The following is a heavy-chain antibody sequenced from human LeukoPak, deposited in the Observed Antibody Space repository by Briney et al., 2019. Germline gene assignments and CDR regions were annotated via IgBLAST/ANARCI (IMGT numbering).Heavy chain of an antibody. D-gene: IGHD1-20*01. V-gene: IGHV4-4*02. J-gene: IGHJ4*02. CDR2: IYHSGST. Sequence: SETLSLTCAVAGASISNSNWWTWVRQPPGKGLEWIGEIYHSGSTNYKPSLKSRATISVDKSKNQFSLKLSSVTAADTAVYYCASRAPRDNFNRYLPIDYWGQGTLVTVSS. CDR3: ASRAPRDNFNRYLPIDY. CDR1: GASISNSNW.